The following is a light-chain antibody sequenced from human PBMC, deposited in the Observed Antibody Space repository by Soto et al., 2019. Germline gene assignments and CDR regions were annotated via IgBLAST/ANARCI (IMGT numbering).Light chain of an antibody. CDR3: HQHSHWPPWT. V-gene: IGKV3-11*01. CDR2: GAS. Sequence: VFAPSAATPTLTPEDRATLFYSASRNVRTFVDWYQQKHGQPPRLLIFGASNRATAIPARFCGGGSGTDVSLPISSLVQEDFAVYYCHQHSHWPPWTFGQGTKVDIK. J-gene: IGKJ1*01. CDR1: RNVRTF.